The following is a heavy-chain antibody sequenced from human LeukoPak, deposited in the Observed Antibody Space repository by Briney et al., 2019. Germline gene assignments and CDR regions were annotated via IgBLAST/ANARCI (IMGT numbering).Heavy chain of an antibody. Sequence: TSQTLSLTCAVSGGSISSGGYSWSWIRQPPGKGLEWIGYIYHSGSTYYNPSLKSRVTISVDRSKNQFSLKLSSVTAADTAVYYRARASDWFDPWGQGTLVTVSS. V-gene: IGHV4-30-2*01. CDR2: IYHSGST. CDR1: GGSISSGGYS. J-gene: IGHJ5*02. CDR3: ARASDWFDP.